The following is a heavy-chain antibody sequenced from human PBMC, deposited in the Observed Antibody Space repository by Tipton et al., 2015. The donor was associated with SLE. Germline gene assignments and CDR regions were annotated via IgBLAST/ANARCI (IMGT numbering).Heavy chain of an antibody. J-gene: IGHJ4*02. Sequence: TLSLTCTVSGGSISSGSYHWSWIRQPAGKGLEWIGHIYTSGSTNYNPSLKSRVTISVDTSKNQFSLKLSSVTAADTAVYYCASQNGEGYCSGGSCPGDWGQGTLVTVSS. V-gene: IGHV4-61*09. CDR2: IYTSGST. CDR3: ASQNGEGYCSGGSCPGD. D-gene: IGHD2-15*01. CDR1: GGSISSGSYH.